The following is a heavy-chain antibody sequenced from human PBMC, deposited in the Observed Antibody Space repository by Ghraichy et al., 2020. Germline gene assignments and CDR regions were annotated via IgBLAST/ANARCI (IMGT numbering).Heavy chain of an antibody. J-gene: IGHJ1*01. Sequence: ASVKVSCKASNYTVTTFAISWVRQAPGQGLEWMGWINSYNGKIKYAQKFQDRVTMTTDTPTNTAYMELGSLRSDDTAVFFCAVWSGFFHEVHFHNWGQGTLVTVSS. V-gene: IGHV1-18*04. CDR3: AVWSGFFHEVHFHN. D-gene: IGHD3-3*01. CDR1: NYTVTTFA. CDR2: INSYNGKI.